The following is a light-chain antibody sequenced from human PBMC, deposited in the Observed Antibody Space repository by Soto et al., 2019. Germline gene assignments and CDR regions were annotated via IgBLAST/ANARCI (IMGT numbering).Light chain of an antibody. Sequence: EIVVTQSPATLSASPGERVTLSCRASQFVSRRLAWYQQRPGQVPRLIIYDTSTRAPGISARFSGSGSGTEFTLTIRSLQSEDFAVYYCQEYIHWPPGMFGPGTTVDIK. CDR1: QFVSRR. J-gene: IGKJ3*01. CDR3: QEYIHWPPGM. V-gene: IGKV3-15*01. CDR2: DTS.